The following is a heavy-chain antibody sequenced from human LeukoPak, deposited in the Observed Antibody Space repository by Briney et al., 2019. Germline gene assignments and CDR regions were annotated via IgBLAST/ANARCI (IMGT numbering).Heavy chain of an antibody. CDR3: ARGPGGYYDSSGLYYFDY. CDR1: GYTFTSYY. V-gene: IGHV1-46*03. CDR2: INPSGGST. D-gene: IGHD3-22*01. Sequence: ASVKVSCKASGYTFTSYYMHWVRQAPGQGLEWMGIINPSGGSTSYAQKFQGRVTMTRDTSTSTVYMELSSLRSEDTAVYYCARGPGGYYDSSGLYYFDYWGQGTLDTVSS. J-gene: IGHJ4*02.